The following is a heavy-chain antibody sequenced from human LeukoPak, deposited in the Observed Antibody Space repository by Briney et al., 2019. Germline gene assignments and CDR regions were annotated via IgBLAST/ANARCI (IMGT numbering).Heavy chain of an antibody. CDR3: AREISDSSRWYGGFDY. V-gene: IGHV3-53*01. CDR2: IYSGGST. J-gene: IGHJ4*02. D-gene: IGHD6-13*01. Sequence: GGSLRLSCAASGFRVTSNYMSWVRQAPGKGLEWVSVIYSGGSTYYAGSAKGRFILSRDDYKNTLSLQISNLRAEDTAVYFCAREISDSSRWYGGFDYWGQGTGHLVSS. CDR1: GFRVTSNY.